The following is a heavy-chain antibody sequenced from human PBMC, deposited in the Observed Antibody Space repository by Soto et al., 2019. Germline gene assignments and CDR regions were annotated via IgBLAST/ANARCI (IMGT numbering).Heavy chain of an antibody. CDR1: GYTFTSYG. V-gene: IGHV1-18*01. J-gene: IGHJ4*02. CDR3: ARVVAATPERLAPDY. Sequence: ASVKVSCKASGYTFTSYGISWVRQAPGQGLEWMGWISAYNGNTNYAQKLQGRVTMTTDTSTSTAYMELRSLRSDDTAVYYCARVVAATPERLAPDYWGQGTLVTVSS. CDR2: ISAYNGNT. D-gene: IGHD2-15*01.